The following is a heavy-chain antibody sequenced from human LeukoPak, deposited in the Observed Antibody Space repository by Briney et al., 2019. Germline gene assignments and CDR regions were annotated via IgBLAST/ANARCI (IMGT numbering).Heavy chain of an antibody. CDR1: GFTFSSYA. J-gene: IGHJ6*02. V-gene: IGHV3-30*04. Sequence: PGGSLRLSCAASGFTFSSYAMHWVRQAPGKGLEWVAVISYDGSNKYYADSVKGRFTISRDNSKNTLYLQMNSLRAEDTAEYYCARESVATSIYYYGMDVWGQGTTVTVSS. CDR2: ISYDGSNK. CDR3: ARESVATSIYYYGMDV. D-gene: IGHD5-12*01.